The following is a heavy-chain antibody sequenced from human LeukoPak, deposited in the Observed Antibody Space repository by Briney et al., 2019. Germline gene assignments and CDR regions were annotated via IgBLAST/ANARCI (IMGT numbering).Heavy chain of an antibody. CDR1: GYTFTSYD. CDR3: ARVVVVAATNWFDP. CDR2: MNPNSGNT. Sequence: GASVKVSCKASGYTFTSYDINWVRQATGQGLEWMGWMNPNSGNTGYAQKFQGRVTMTRNTSISTAYMELRSLRSEDTAVYYCARVVVVAATNWFDPWGQGTLVTVSS. V-gene: IGHV1-8*01. D-gene: IGHD2-15*01. J-gene: IGHJ5*02.